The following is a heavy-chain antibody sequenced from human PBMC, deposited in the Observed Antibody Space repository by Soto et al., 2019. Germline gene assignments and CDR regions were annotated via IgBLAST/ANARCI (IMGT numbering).Heavy chain of an antibody. V-gene: IGHV4-30-4*01. CDR2: IYYSGST. CDR3: AREAYGYTYGTNYFDY. Sequence: SETLSLTCTVSGGSISSADHYWSWIRQPPGKGLEWIGYIYYSGSTYYNPSLKSRITISIDTSKNQFSLKLSSVTAADTAVNYCAREAYGYTYGTNYFDYWGQGTLVTVSS. D-gene: IGHD5-18*01. CDR1: GGSISSADHY. J-gene: IGHJ4*02.